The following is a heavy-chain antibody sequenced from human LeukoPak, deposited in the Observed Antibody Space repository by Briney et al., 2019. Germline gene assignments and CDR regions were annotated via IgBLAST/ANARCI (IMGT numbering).Heavy chain of an antibody. CDR3: VRAAGYFDY. J-gene: IGHJ4*02. V-gene: IGHV4-39*01. CDR1: GGSISSSSHY. D-gene: IGHD6-25*01. CDR2: IHYSENT. Sequence: SETLSLTCTVSGGSISSSSHYWGWIRQPPGKGLEWMGSIHYSENTYYNPSLKSRVTISVDTSKNQFSLKLSSLTAADTAVYYCVRAAGYFDYWGQGTLVTVSS.